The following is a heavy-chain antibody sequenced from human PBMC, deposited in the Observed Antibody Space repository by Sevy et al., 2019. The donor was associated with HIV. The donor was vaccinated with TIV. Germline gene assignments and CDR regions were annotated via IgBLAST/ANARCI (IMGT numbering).Heavy chain of an antibody. J-gene: IGHJ4*02. CDR3: AASRSGYSDSSGYYIY. CDR1: GYSFTSHW. V-gene: IGHV5-51*01. CDR2: IYPDDSDT. Sequence: GESLKISCKGSGYSFTSHWIGWVRHMPGKGLEWMGIIYPDDSDTRYSPSFQGQVTFSADKSITTAYLQWSSLKALDTARYYCAASRSGYSDSSGYYIYWGQGTLVTVSS. D-gene: IGHD3-22*01.